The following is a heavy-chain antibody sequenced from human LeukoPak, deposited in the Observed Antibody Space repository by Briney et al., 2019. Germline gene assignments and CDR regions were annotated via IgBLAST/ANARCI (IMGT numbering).Heavy chain of an antibody. CDR1: GFTVSSNY. J-gene: IGHJ4*02. D-gene: IGHD3-22*01. Sequence: GGSLRLSCAASGFTVSSNYMSWVRQAPGKGLEWVSVIYSGGSTYYADSVKGRFTISRDNSKNTLYLQMNSLRAEDTAVYYCARDPPYYYDSSGYRPVWGQGTLVTASS. CDR2: IYSGGST. V-gene: IGHV3-66*01. CDR3: ARDPPYYYDSSGYRPV.